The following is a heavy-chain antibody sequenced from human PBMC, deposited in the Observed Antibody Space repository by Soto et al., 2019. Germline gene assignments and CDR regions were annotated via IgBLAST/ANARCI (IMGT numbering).Heavy chain of an antibody. J-gene: IGHJ2*01. CDR2: IYSTENT. Sequence: QSPGKGLEWIGTIYSTENTYYHPSLLSRVTISVDTSMNEFSLKLSSVTAADTAVYYCAFYFQAEDGIRAVRSVSAFLLNRSSDL. CDR3: AFYFQAEDGIRAVRSVSAFLLNRSSDL. V-gene: IGHV4-39*07. D-gene: IGHD3-10*02.